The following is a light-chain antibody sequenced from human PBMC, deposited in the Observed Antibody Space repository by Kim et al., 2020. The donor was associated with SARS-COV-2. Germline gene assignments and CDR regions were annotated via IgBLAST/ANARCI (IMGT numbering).Light chain of an antibody. V-gene: IGKV3-15*01. CDR3: QQYNNWPQT. J-gene: IGKJ1*01. CDR2: GAS. CDR1: QSVSSN. Sequence: SPGDRATPSGRASQSVSSNLAWYQQKPGQAPRLLIYGASTRATGIPARFSGSGSGTEFTLTISSLQSEDFAVYYCQQYNNWPQTFGQGTKVDIK.